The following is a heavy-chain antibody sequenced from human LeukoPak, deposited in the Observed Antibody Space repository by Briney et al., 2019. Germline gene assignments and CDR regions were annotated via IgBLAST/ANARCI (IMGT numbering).Heavy chain of an antibody. Sequence: GGSLRLSCAASGFSFSAYWMHWVRQAPGKGLEWVAHIYADDTHTRYADSVKGRFTISRDNSKNTLYLQVNSLRAEDTAIYYCAKGITSHDFFSRGDWGQGTLVTVSS. CDR3: AKGITSHDFFSRGD. V-gene: IGHV3-74*01. J-gene: IGHJ4*02. CDR1: GFSFSAYW. CDR2: IYADDTHT. D-gene: IGHD3-10*01.